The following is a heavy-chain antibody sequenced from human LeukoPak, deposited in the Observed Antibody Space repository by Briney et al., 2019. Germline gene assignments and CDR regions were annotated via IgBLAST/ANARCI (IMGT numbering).Heavy chain of an antibody. J-gene: IGHJ5*02. CDR1: GGSISSSSYY. CDR2: INHSGDT. Sequence: SETLSLTCTVSGGSISSSSYYWGWIRQPPGKGLEWIGEINHSGDTSYNPSLKSRVTISIDTSENQFSLKLNSVTAADTAVYYCASRGTWGQGILVTVSS. D-gene: IGHD6-13*01. CDR3: ASRGT. V-gene: IGHV4-39*07.